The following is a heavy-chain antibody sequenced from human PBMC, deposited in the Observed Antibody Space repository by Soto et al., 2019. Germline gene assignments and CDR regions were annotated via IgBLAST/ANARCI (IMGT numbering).Heavy chain of an antibody. CDR3: AREQLVRTDYYYYGKDD. CDR1: GYTFTSYY. V-gene: IGHV1-46*01. CDR2: INPSGGST. D-gene: IGHD6-6*01. Sequence: ASVKVSCKASGYTFTSYYMHWVRQAPGQGLEWMGIINPSGGSTSYAQKFQGRVTMTRDTSTSTVYMELSSLRSEDTAVYYCAREQLVRTDYYYYGKDDWGQGTTVTVSS. J-gene: IGHJ6*02.